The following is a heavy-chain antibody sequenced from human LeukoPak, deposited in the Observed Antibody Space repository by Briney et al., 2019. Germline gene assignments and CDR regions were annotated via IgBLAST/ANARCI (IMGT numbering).Heavy chain of an antibody. CDR1: GFTFRSYA. CDR2: TSFDGGKK. D-gene: IGHD4/OR15-4a*01. V-gene: IGHV3-30*04. CDR3: ARSLTLLREVPNLDY. Sequence: PGGSLRLSCAASGFTFRSYAVNWVRLAPGKGLEWVAGTSFDGGKKYYIDSVKGRFTISRDNSKNTVYLQMNSLRAEDTAVYYCARSLTLLREVPNLDYWGQGTLVTVSS. J-gene: IGHJ4*02.